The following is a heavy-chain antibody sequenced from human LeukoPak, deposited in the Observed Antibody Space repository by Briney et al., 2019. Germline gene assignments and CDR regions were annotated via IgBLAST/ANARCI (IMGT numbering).Heavy chain of an antibody. Sequence: RLSXAASGFTFSSYAMHWVRQAPGKGLEWVAVISYDGSNKYYADSVKGRFTISRDNSKNTLYLQMNSLRAEDTAVYYCAREPNFDWLSRFDYWGQXXXXXXSS. D-gene: IGHD3-9*01. J-gene: IGHJ4*02. CDR2: ISYDGSNK. CDR1: GFTFSSYA. V-gene: IGHV3-30-3*01. CDR3: AREPNFDWLSRFDY.